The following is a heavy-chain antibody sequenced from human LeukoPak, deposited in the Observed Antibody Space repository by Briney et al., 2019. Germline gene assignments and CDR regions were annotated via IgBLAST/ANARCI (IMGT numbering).Heavy chain of an antibody. V-gene: IGHV4-59*01. CDR2: IYDSGSA. J-gene: IGHJ4*02. CDR1: GGSISSYQ. CDR3: ARVGVDYSGNVLKYFFDY. D-gene: IGHD4-23*01. Sequence: PSETLSLTCTVSGGSISSYQWSWIRQPPGKGLEWIRNIYDSGSANYNPSLKSRVVISVDTSKNQFSLNLTPVTAADTAVYYCARVGVDYSGNVLKYFFDYWGQGTLVTVSS.